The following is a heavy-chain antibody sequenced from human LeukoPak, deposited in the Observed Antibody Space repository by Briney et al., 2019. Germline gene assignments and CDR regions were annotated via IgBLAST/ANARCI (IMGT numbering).Heavy chain of an antibody. V-gene: IGHV3-7*01. CDR3: ASGYSGGWGFDY. CDR2: IKQDGSEK. Sequence: GGSLRLSCAASGFTFSNYRMSWVRQAPGKGLEWVADIKQDGSEKYYLDSVKGRFTISRDNAKNSVYLQMNSLRAEDTAVYYCASGYSGGWGFDYWGQGTLVTVSS. J-gene: IGHJ4*02. CDR1: GFTFSNYR. D-gene: IGHD6-19*01.